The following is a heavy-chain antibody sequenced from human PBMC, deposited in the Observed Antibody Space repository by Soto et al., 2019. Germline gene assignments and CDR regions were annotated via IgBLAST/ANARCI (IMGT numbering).Heavy chain of an antibody. D-gene: IGHD3-10*01. CDR2: VSAGGDMT. J-gene: IGHJ6*02. Sequence: DVQVLESGGDLVQPGGSLRLSCAASGFTFNSYAMSWVRQAPGKGLEWVSSVSAGGDMTYYSDSVKGRFTISRDNSNNALFLQMNSLRIEDTALYYCARGHRGGSGSPASYYYSGLDVWGQGTTVTVS. CDR1: GFTFNSYA. CDR3: ARGHRGGSGSPASYYYSGLDV. V-gene: IGHV3-23*01.